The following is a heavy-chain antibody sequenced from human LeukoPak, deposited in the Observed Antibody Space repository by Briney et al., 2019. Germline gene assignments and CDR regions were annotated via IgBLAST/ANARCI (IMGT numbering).Heavy chain of an antibody. CDR1: GGSISSYY. D-gene: IGHD3-22*01. J-gene: IGHJ3*02. V-gene: IGHV4-59*08. CDR2: IYYSGST. Sequence: PSETLSLTCTVSGGSISSYYWSWIRQPPGKGLEWIGYIYYSGSTNYNPSLKSRVTISVDTSKNQFSLKLSSVTAADTAVYYCAGSHPGAFITMIGRRAFDIWGQGTMVTVSS. CDR3: AGSHPGAFITMIGRRAFDI.